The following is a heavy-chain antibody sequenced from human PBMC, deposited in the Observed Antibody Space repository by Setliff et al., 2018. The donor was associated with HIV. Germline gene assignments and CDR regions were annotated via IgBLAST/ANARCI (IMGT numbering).Heavy chain of an antibody. J-gene: IGHJ3*01. D-gene: IGHD3-3*01. CDR3: ARDRRFLSGLPGLGAINV. Sequence: GGSLRLSCAASGFTFSGYGMLWVRQAPGKGLAWVSTIYSDGSTYHADSVKGRFTISRDDSKNTVYLQMNSLRAEDTAVYYCARDRRFLSGLPGLGAINVWGQGTMVTGS. CDR1: GFTFSGYG. V-gene: IGHV3-NL1*01. CDR2: IYSDGST.